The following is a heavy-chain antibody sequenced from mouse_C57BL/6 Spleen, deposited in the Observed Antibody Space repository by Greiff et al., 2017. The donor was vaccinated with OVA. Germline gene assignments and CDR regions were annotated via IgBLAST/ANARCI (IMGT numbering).Heavy chain of an antibody. Sequence: QVQLQQPGAELVLPGASVKLSCKASGYTFTSYWMHWVKQRPGHGLEWIGEIDPSDSDTNYNQKFKGKSTLTVDKSSSTAYMQLSSLTSEDSAVYYCARSGGGRSWFAYWGQGTLVTVSA. J-gene: IGHJ3*01. CDR1: GYTFTSYW. D-gene: IGHD1-1*01. V-gene: IGHV1-69*01. CDR2: IDPSDSDT. CDR3: ARSGGGRSWFAY.